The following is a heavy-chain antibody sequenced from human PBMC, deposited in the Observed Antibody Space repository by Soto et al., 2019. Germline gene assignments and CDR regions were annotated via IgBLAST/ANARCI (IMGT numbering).Heavy chain of an antibody. J-gene: IGHJ4*02. CDR1: GFTFSSYA. Sequence: EVQLLESGGGLVQPGGSLRLSCAASGFTFSSYAMSWVRQARGKGLEWVSSITGSAGSTYYADSVKGRFTISRDNSKNTLYLQMNSLRAEDTAVYYCAKDRNRWLRFDLGYWGQGTLVTVSS. CDR3: AKDRNRWLRFDLGY. CDR2: ITGSAGST. D-gene: IGHD5-12*01. V-gene: IGHV3-23*01.